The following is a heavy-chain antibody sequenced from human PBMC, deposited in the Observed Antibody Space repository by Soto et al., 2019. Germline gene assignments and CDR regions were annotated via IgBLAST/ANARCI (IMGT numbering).Heavy chain of an antibody. Sequence: PSETLSVTWTVSGGSVTISSYYWGWIRQPPGKGLEWIGSIYYSGSTYYNPSLKSRVTISLDTSKNQFSLKLSSVTAADTAVYYCARWGYSSSWYGFGFDYWGQGTLVTVSS. V-gene: IGHV4-39*07. D-gene: IGHD6-13*01. CDR2: IYYSGST. CDR3: ARWGYSSSWYGFGFDY. J-gene: IGHJ4*02. CDR1: GGSVTISSYY.